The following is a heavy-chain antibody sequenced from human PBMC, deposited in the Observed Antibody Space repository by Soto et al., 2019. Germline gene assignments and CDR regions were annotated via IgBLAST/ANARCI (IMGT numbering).Heavy chain of an antibody. J-gene: IGHJ6*02. Sequence: QVQLQESGPGLVKPSGTLSLTCAVSGGSISSSNWWSWVRQPPGKGLEWIGEIYHSGSTNYNPSLKSRVTISVDKSKNQFSLNLSSVTAADTAVYYCARDRIAAAAPTHYYYGMDVWGQGTTVTVSS. CDR3: ARDRIAAAAPTHYYYGMDV. CDR1: GGSISSSNW. CDR2: IYHSGST. V-gene: IGHV4-4*02. D-gene: IGHD6-13*01.